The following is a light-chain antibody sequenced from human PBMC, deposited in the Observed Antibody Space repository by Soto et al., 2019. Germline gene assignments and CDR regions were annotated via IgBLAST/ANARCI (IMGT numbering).Light chain of an antibody. CDR3: TSYAGDSNLGV. CDR2: EVS. J-gene: IGLJ3*02. Sequence: QSVLTQPPSASGTPGQRVTISCTGTSSDVGGYNYVSWYQQHPGKAPKLMIYEVSKRPSGVPDRFSGSKSGNTASLTVSGLQAEDEADYYCTSYAGDSNLGVVGGGTKLTVL. CDR1: SSDVGGYNY. V-gene: IGLV2-8*01.